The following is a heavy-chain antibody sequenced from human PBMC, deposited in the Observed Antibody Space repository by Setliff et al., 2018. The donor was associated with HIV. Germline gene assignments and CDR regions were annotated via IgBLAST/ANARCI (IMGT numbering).Heavy chain of an antibody. J-gene: IGHJ3*02. CDR2: ISGFNGNT. Sequence: ASVKVSCKASGYSFARYGLSWVRQAPGQGLEWIGWISGFNGNTKYAQSFQDRVAMTTETATSTAYMEMRSLRSDDTAVYFCARVPYRSAWFSGGHDAFDIWGQGTMVTVSS. V-gene: IGHV1-18*01. D-gene: IGHD6-19*01. CDR1: GYSFARYG. CDR3: ARVPYRSAWFSGGHDAFDI.